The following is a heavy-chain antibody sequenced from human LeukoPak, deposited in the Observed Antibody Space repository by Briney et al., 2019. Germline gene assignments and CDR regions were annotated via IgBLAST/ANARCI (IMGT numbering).Heavy chain of an antibody. D-gene: IGHD1-7*01. CDR1: GFTFDDYA. V-gene: IGHV3-9*03. J-gene: IGHJ3*02. CDR2: ISWNSGSI. CDR3: AKGTRTRTWGDAFDI. Sequence: GGSPRLSCAASGFTFDDYAMHWVRQAPGKGLEWVSGISWNSGSIGYADSVKGRFTISRDNAKNSLYLQMNSLRAEDMALYYCAKGTRTRTWGDAFDIWGQGTMVSVSS.